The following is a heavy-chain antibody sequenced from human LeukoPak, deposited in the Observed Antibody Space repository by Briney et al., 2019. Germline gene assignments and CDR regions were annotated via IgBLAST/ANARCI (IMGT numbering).Heavy chain of an antibody. CDR1: GFTFSDYY. CDR3: ARGPDIVVVVAATSYYYGMDV. Sequence: GGSLRLSCAASGFTFSDYYMSWIRQAPGKGLEWVSYISSSSSYTNYADSVKGRFTISRDNAKNSLYLQMNSLRAEDTAVYYCARGPDIVVVVAATSYYYGMDVWGQGTTVTVSS. J-gene: IGHJ6*02. V-gene: IGHV3-11*05. D-gene: IGHD2-15*01. CDR2: ISSSSSYT.